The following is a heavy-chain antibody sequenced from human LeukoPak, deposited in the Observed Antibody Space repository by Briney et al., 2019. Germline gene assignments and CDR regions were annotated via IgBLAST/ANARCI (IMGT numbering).Heavy chain of an antibody. V-gene: IGHV1-2*02. CDR1: GYTFTGYY. Sequence: RGASVKVSCKASGYTFTGYYMHWVRQAPGQGLEWMGWINPNSGGTIYAQKFQGRVTMTRDTSISTVYMELSRLRSDDTAVYYCARAPPITRGPFDPWGQGTLVTVSS. D-gene: IGHD3-10*01. CDR2: INPNSGGT. CDR3: ARAPPITRGPFDP. J-gene: IGHJ5*02.